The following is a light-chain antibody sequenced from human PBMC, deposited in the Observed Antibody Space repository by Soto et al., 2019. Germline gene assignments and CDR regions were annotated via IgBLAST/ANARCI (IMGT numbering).Light chain of an antibody. J-gene: IGKJ1*01. V-gene: IGKV1-27*01. CDR3: QKYNSAPWT. Sequence: DIPMTQSPSSLSASVGDRVTIICRASQGVSNYLAWYQQKPGKVPKLLIYAASTLQSGVPSRFSGSGFGTDFALTISSLQPGDVATYYCQKYNSAPWTFGQGTKVEIK. CDR1: QGVSNY. CDR2: AAS.